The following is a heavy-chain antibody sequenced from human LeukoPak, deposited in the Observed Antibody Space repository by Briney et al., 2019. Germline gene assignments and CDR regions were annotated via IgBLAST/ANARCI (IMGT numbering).Heavy chain of an antibody. CDR1: GFSFSSHG. Sequence: PGGSLRLSCAASGFSFSSHGMHCVRQAPGKGLEWVAFISFDGNNKYYAGSVKGRFTISRDDSKNTLYVQMNSLRVEDTALYFCAKDYDYGDYATDYWGQGTLVTVSS. V-gene: IGHV3-30*02. CDR2: ISFDGNNK. D-gene: IGHD4-17*01. CDR3: AKDYDYGDYATDY. J-gene: IGHJ4*02.